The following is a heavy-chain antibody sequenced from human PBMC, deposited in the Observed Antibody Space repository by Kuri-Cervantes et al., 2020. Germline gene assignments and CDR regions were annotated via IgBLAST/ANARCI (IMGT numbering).Heavy chain of an antibody. CDR2: IYYSGST. J-gene: IGHJ6*02. V-gene: IGHV4-31*03. D-gene: IGHD3-9*01. CDR3: ARGYYDILTGTYGMDV. Sequence: SETLSLTCTVSGGSISSGGYYWSWIRQHPGKGLEWIGYIYYSGSTYYNPSLKSRVTISVDRSKNQFSLKLSSVTAADTAVYYCARGYYDILTGTYGMDVWGQGTTVTVSS. CDR1: GGSISSGGYY.